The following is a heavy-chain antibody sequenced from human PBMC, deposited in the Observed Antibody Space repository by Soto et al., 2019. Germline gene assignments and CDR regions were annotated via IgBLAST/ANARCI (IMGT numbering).Heavy chain of an antibody. Sequence: GESLKISCKGSGHTFTTYWIVWVRQMPGKGLEWMWMFYPGDSDTKYSPSFQGQVTFSVDKSINTAYLQWSSLKASDTAMYYCARHYDFWSGFTYYYGMDVWGQGTTVTVSS. D-gene: IGHD3-3*01. CDR1: GHTFTTYW. CDR2: FYPGDSDT. CDR3: ARHYDFWSGFTYYYGMDV. J-gene: IGHJ6*02. V-gene: IGHV5-51*01.